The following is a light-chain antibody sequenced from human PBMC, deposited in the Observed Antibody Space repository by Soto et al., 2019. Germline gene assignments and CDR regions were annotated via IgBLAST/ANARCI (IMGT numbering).Light chain of an antibody. Sequence: DIQMTQSPSSLSASVGDRVTITCRARQGISNYLAWYQQKPGKVPKLLIYAASTLQSGVPSRFSGSGSGTDFTLTISSLQPEDVATYYCQKYNSAPCPFGQGTRLEIK. CDR3: QKYNSAPCP. J-gene: IGKJ5*01. CDR1: QGISNY. CDR2: AAS. V-gene: IGKV1-27*01.